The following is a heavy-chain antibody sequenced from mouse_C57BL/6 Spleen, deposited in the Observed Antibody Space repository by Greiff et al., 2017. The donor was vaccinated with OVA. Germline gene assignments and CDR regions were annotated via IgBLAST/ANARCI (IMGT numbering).Heavy chain of an antibody. CDR1: GYAFSSYW. J-gene: IGHJ1*03. D-gene: IGHD1-1*01. Sequence: VKLQESGAELVKPGASVKISCKASGYAFSSYWMNWVKQRPGKGLEWIGQIYPGDGDTNYNGKFKGKATLTADKSSSTAYMQLSSLTSEDSAVYFCARGTVTGYFDVWGTGTTVTVSS. V-gene: IGHV1-80*01. CDR3: ARGTVTGYFDV. CDR2: IYPGDGDT.